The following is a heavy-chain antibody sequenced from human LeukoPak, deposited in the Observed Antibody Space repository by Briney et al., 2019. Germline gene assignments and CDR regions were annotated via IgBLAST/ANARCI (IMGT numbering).Heavy chain of an antibody. D-gene: IGHD5-18*01. Sequence: GGSLRLSCTASGFTFSSYWMSWVRQAPGKGLEWVANIKQDGSEKYYVDSVKGRFTISRDNAKNSLYLQMNSLRAEDTAVYYCARGYSYGLDVYYFDYWGQGTLVTVSS. CDR3: ARGYSYGLDVYYFDY. CDR2: IKQDGSEK. CDR1: GFTFSSYW. V-gene: IGHV3-7*01. J-gene: IGHJ4*02.